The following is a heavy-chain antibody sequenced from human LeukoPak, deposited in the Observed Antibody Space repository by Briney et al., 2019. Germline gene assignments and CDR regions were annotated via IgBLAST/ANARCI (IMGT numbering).Heavy chain of an antibody. D-gene: IGHD2-2*02. CDR1: GGSISSGGYY. CDR2: IYYSGST. J-gene: IGHJ6*03. CDR3: TYCSSTSCYKGPMDV. Sequence: SQTLSLTCTVSGGSISSGGYYWSWIRQHPGKGLEWIGYIYYSGSTYYNPSLKSRVTISVDTSKNQFSLKLSSVTAADTAVYYCTYCSSTSCYKGPMDVWDKGTTVTVSS. V-gene: IGHV4-31*03.